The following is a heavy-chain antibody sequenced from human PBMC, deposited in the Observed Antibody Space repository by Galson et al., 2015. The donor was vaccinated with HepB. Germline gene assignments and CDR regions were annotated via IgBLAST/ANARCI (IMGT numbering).Heavy chain of an antibody. CDR3: ARSRYGNSPPDA. V-gene: IGHV1-18*01. Sequence: SVKVSCKASGYSFHNHGITWVRQAPGQGLEWMGWIATYNGNTKYAQKLQGRVTMTTDTSASTAYMELRSLISDDTAVYYCARSRYGNSPPDAWGQGTLVTVSS. J-gene: IGHJ5*02. CDR2: IATYNGNT. D-gene: IGHD5-18*01. CDR1: GYSFHNHG.